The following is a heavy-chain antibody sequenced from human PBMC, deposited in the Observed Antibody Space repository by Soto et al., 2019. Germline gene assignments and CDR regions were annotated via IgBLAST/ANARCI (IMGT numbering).Heavy chain of an antibody. Sequence: PSETLSLTCTVSGGSISSSIYYWAWIRQPPGKGLEWIGRIYHSGTTHYNPSLKSRVTISVDTSKKQVSLKLSSVTAADTAVYYCARGNIESTVTTLFDSWGQGTLVTVSS. V-gene: IGHV4-39*07. CDR1: GGSISSSIYY. D-gene: IGHD4-17*01. J-gene: IGHJ4*02. CDR2: IYHSGTT. CDR3: ARGNIESTVTTLFDS.